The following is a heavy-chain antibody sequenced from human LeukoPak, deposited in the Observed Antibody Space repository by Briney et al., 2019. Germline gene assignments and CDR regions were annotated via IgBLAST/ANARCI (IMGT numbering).Heavy chain of an antibody. V-gene: IGHV3-7*04. D-gene: IGHD2-21*02. J-gene: IGHJ4*02. CDR1: GFTFTSYL. CDR2: TKHDGSER. Sequence: GGSLRLSCAASGFTFTSYLMTWVRQAPGKGLEWVANTKHDGSERYYVDSVKGRFTISRDSVKNSLFLQMDSLRAEDTAVYYCARGGLYGDYYFDYWGQGTLVTVTS. CDR3: ARGGLYGDYYFDY.